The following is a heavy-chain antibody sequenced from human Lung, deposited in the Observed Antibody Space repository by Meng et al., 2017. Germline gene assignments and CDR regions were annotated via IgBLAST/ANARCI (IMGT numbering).Heavy chain of an antibody. CDR1: GGSFRDYY. CDR2: INQSGST. J-gene: IGHJ4*02. D-gene: IGHD4-11*01. V-gene: IGHV4-34*01. Sequence: GHVQQWDAGLLKPSDPSSPTGVRSGGSFRDYYWSWSLQPPGKGLWWIGEINQSGSTNYNPSLESRATISVDTSQNNLSLKLSSVTAADSAVYYCARGPTTMAHDFDYWGQGTLVTVSS. CDR3: ARGPTTMAHDFDY.